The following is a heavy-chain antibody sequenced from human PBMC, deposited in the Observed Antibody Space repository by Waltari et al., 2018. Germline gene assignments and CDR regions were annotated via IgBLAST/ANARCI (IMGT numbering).Heavy chain of an antibody. V-gene: IGHV2-5*01. D-gene: IGHD4-17*01. CDR3: AHGTVTRDAFDI. CDR2: IYWNDDK. Sequence: QITLKESGPTLVKPTQTLTLTCTFSGFLVNPSGVGVGWIRQPPGKAPEWLALIYWNDDKRYSPSLKSRLTITRDTSKNQVVLTMTNMDPVDTATYYCAHGTVTRDAFDIWGQGTMVTVSS. J-gene: IGHJ3*02. CDR1: GFLVNPSGVG.